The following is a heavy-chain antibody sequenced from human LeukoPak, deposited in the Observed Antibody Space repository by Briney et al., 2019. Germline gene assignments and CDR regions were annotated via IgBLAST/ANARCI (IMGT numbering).Heavy chain of an antibody. D-gene: IGHD2-15*01. CDR3: ARDRGDYYYMDV. CDR2: ISSSSSTI. J-gene: IGHJ6*03. Sequence: PGGSLRLSCAASGFTFSSYSMNWVRQAPGKGLEWVSYISSSSSTIYYADSVKGRFTISRDNAKNSLYLQMNSLRAEDTAVYYCARDRGDYYYMDVWGKGTTVTISS. CDR1: GFTFSSYS. V-gene: IGHV3-48*01.